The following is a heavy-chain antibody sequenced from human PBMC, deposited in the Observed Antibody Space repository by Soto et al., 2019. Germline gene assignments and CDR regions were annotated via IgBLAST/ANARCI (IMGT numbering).Heavy chain of an antibody. Sequence: PGESLKISCKGSGYSFTSYWIGWVRQMPGKGLEWMGIIYPGDSDTRYSPSFQGQVTISADKSISTAYLQWSSLKASDTAMYYCARHPQVRGSHGGMDVWGQGTTVTVSS. V-gene: IGHV5-51*01. CDR2: IYPGDSDT. J-gene: IGHJ6*02. CDR3: ARHPQVRGSHGGMDV. CDR1: GYSFTSYW. D-gene: IGHD1-26*01.